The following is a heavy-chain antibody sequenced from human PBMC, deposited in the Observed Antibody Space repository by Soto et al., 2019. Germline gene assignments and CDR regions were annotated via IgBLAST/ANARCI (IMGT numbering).Heavy chain of an antibody. V-gene: IGHV4-31*03. D-gene: IGHD3-10*01. CDR3: ARIIRSYGSGSYPFDY. Sequence: PSETLSLTCTVSGGSISSGGYYWSWIRQHPGKGLEWIGYIYYSGSTYYNPSLKSRVTISVDTSKNQFSLKLSSVTAADTAVYYCARIIRSYGSGSYPFDYWGQGTLVTVSS. J-gene: IGHJ4*02. CDR2: IYYSGST. CDR1: GGSISSGGYY.